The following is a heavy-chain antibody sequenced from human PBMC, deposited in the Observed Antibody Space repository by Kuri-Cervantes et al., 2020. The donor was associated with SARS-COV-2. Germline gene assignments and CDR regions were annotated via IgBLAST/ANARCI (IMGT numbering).Heavy chain of an antibody. CDR1: GFTFSSYA. D-gene: IGHD1-14*01. CDR3: ARSRRVWFDP. Sequence: ESLKISCAASGFTFSSYAMSWVRQAPGKGLEWIGEINHSGSTNYNPSLKSRVTISVDTSKNQFSLKLSSVTAADTAVYYCARSRRVWFDPWGQGTLVTVSS. CDR2: INHSGST. J-gene: IGHJ5*02. V-gene: IGHV4-34*01.